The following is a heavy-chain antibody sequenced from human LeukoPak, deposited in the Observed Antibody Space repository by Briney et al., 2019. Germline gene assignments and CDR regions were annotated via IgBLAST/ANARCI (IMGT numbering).Heavy chain of an antibody. CDR2: IYYSGST. V-gene: IGHV4-39*01. CDR1: GGSISSSSYY. D-gene: IGHD6-19*01. CDR3: ARLGSSAHLDY. J-gene: IGHJ4*02. Sequence: SETLSLTCTVSGGSISSSSYYWGWIRQPPGKGLEWIGSIYYSGSTYYNPSLKSRVTISVDTSKNQFSLKLSSVTAADTAVYYCARLGSSAHLDYWGQGTLVTVSS.